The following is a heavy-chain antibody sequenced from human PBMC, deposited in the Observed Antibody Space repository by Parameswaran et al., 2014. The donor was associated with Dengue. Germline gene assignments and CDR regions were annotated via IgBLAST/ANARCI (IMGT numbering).Heavy chain of an antibody. V-gene: IGHV7-4-1*02. CDR1: GYTFTTYA. Sequence: PGASVKVSCKASGYTFTTYAINWVRQAPGQGLEWMGWINTNTGNPTYAQGFTGRFVFSLDTSVSTAYLQITSLKPEDTAVYYCARAYCSALICYSYFDYWGQGTLVTVSS. CDR3: ARAYCSALICYSYFDY. D-gene: IGHD2-15*01. J-gene: IGHJ4*02. CDR2: INTNTGNP.